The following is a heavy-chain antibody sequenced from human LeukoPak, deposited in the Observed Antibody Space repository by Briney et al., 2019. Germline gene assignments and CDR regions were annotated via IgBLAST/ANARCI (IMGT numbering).Heavy chain of an antibody. V-gene: IGHV3-21*05. J-gene: IGHJ4*02. CDR1: GDGFTRHT. D-gene: IGHD6-13*01. CDR2: IRSNGDYI. Sequence: GSLRLSCSGSGDGFTRHTMNWVRRAPGKGLGWISYIRSNGDYIYYADSVKGRFTISRDNARTSVYLQMNRLRVEDTAIYYCAREYDSRARFDSWGQGTLVTVTS. CDR3: AREYDSRARFDS.